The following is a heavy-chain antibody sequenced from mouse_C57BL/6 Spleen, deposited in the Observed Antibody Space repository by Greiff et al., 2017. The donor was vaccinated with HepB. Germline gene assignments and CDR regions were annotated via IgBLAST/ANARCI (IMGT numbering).Heavy chain of an antibody. J-gene: IGHJ4*01. CDR2: ISSGGDYI. CDR1: GFTFSSYA. D-gene: IGHD4-1*01. Sequence: EVKLVESGEGLVKPGGSLKLSCAASGFTFSSYAMSWVRQTPEKRLEWVAYISSGGDYIYYADTVKGRFTISRDNARNTLYLQMSSLKSEDTAMYYCTRNWDVAYAMDYWGQGTSVTVSS. V-gene: IGHV5-9-1*02. CDR3: TRNWDVAYAMDY.